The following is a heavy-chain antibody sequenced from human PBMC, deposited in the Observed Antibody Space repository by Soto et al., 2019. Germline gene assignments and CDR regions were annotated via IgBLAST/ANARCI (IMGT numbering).Heavy chain of an antibody. J-gene: IGHJ5*02. Sequence: PSETLSLTCAVSVGSISSGGYSLSWIRQPPGKGLEWIGYIYHSWSTYYNPSLKSRVTISVDRSNNQFSLKLSSVTAADTAVYYCARVANGVCFEPWGQGTMVTVSS. CDR1: VGSISSGGYS. CDR2: IYHSWST. V-gene: IGHV4-30-2*01. D-gene: IGHD2-8*01. CDR3: ARVANGVCFEP.